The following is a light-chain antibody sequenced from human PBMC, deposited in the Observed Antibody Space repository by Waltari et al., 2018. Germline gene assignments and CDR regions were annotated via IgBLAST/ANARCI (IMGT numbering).Light chain of an antibody. CDR1: QSISGY. Sequence: DIQMTQSPSSLSASVGDRVTISCRASQSISGYLNWYQQKPGKAPKLLIYAASTLQSGVPSRFSGSGSGTDFTLTISSLQPEDFSTYYCQQSYSTPRTFGQVTKLDIK. V-gene: IGKV1-39*01. CDR2: AAS. J-gene: IGKJ2*01. CDR3: QQSYSTPRT.